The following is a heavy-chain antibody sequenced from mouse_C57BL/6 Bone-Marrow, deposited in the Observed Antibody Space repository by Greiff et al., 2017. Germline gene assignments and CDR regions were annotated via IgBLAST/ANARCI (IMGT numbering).Heavy chain of an antibody. CDR1: GYAFTNYL. J-gene: IGHJ4*01. D-gene: IGHD2-5*01. Sequence: QVQLQQSGAELVRPGTSVKVSCKASGYAFTNYLIEWVKQRPGQGLEWIGVINPGSGGTNYNEKFKGKATLTADKSSSTAYMQLSSLTSEDSAVYFCARDDSKRAMDYWGQGTSVTVSS. CDR2: INPGSGGT. V-gene: IGHV1-54*01. CDR3: ARDDSKRAMDY.